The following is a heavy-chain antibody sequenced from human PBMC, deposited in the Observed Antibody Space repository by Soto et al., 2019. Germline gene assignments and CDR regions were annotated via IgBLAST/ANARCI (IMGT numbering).Heavy chain of an antibody. Sequence: PGGSLRLSCAASGFTVSSNYMSWVRQAPGKRLEWVSVIYSGGSTYYADSVKGRFTISRDNSKNTLYLQMNSLRAEDTAVYYCAKAKGSSTQAHGSYWGRGTHVTVSS. D-gene: IGHD2-2*01. CDR3: AKAKGSSTQAHGSY. CDR2: IYSGGST. CDR1: GFTVSSNY. J-gene: IGHJ1*01. V-gene: IGHV3-66*01.